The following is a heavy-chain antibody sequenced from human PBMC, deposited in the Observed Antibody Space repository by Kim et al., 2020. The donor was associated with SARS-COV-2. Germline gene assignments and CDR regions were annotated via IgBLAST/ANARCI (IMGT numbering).Heavy chain of an antibody. J-gene: IGHJ3*02. CDR3: ARDPLEGAFDI. Sequence: SETLSLTCTVSGGSISPNYWSWIRQAPGKGLEWIAYISYIGTTNYNPSLKSRVTISVDTSKNQFSLRLYSVTAADTAVYYCARDPLEGAFDIWGPGAMVT. CDR1: GGSISPNY. V-gene: IGHV4-59*01. CDR2: ISYIGTT.